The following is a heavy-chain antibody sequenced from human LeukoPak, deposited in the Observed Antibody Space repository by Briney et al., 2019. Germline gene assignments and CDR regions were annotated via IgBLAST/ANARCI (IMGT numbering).Heavy chain of an antibody. CDR1: GGSISSGSYY. J-gene: IGHJ4*02. CDR2: IYTSGST. D-gene: IGHD3-10*01. V-gene: IGHV4-61*02. Sequence: SETLSLTCTVSGGSISSGSYYWSWIRQPAGKGLEWIVRIYTSGSTNYNPSLRSRVTISVDTSKNQFSLKLSSVTAADTAVYYCARVGYFASGNFYNDRGGFDYWGQGTLVTVSS. CDR3: ARVGYFASGNFYNDRGGFDY.